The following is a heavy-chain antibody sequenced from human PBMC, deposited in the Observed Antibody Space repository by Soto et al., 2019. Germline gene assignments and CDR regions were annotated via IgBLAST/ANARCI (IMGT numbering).Heavy chain of an antibody. J-gene: IGHJ3*02. V-gene: IGHV6-1*01. Sequence: SQTLSLTCAISGDSVSSNSAAWNWIRQSPSRGLEWLGRTYYRSKWYNYYAVSVKSRITINPDTSKNQFSLQLNSVTPEDTAVYYCATGYCSSTSCPDAFDIWGQGTMVTVSS. D-gene: IGHD2-2*01. CDR1: GDSVSSNSAA. CDR3: ATGYCSSTSCPDAFDI. CDR2: TYYRSKWYN.